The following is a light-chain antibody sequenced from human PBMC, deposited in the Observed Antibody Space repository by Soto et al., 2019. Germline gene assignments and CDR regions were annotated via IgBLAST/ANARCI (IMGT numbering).Light chain of an antibody. V-gene: IGKV3-20*01. J-gene: IGKJ1*01. CDR3: LQYGSSPWT. CDR1: QSVSSSY. CDR2: GAS. Sequence: EIVVTQSPGILSLSPGERATLSCRASQSVSSSYLAWYQQKPGQAPRLLLYGASSRATGIPDRFSGSVSGTDFTLTISRLEPEDFAVYYCLQYGSSPWTFGQGTKVEIK.